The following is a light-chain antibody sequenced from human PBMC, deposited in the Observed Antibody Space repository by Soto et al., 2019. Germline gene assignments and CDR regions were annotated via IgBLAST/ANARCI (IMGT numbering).Light chain of an antibody. J-gene: IGKJ5*01. V-gene: IGKV3-15*01. Sequence: VMTQSPATLSVSPGERVTLSCRAGQGVTTNFAWYQQKSGQSPRLLIYDVSSRATGVPYRFSGTGSETDFTLTISGLQSEDSAIYFCQQYNNWPFSFGQGTRLE. CDR1: QGVTTN. CDR2: DVS. CDR3: QQYNNWPFS.